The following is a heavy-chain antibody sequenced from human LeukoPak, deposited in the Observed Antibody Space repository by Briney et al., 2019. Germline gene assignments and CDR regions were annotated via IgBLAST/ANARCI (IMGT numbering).Heavy chain of an antibody. Sequence: PGGSLRLSCAASGFTFSSYEMNWVRQAPGKVLEWASYISSSGSTIYYADSVKGRFTISRDNAKNSLYLQMNSLRAEDTAVYYCAELGITMIGGVWGKGTTVTISS. CDR3: AELGITMIGGV. D-gene: IGHD3-10*02. CDR2: ISSSGSTI. CDR1: GFTFSSYE. V-gene: IGHV3-48*03. J-gene: IGHJ6*04.